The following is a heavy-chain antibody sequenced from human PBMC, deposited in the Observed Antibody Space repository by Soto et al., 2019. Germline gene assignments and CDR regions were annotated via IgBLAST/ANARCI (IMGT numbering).Heavy chain of an antibody. CDR2: IYYSGST. V-gene: IGHV4-61*01. CDR1: GGSVSSGSYY. Sequence: QVQLQESGPGLVKPSETLSLTCTVSGGSVSSGSYYWSWIRQPPGKGLEWIGYIYYSGSTNYNPSLNSRITTTVDTSKNQSSRKLSSVTAADTAVYYCAREGWRQSEHLAFDTWGKGTMVTVSS. D-gene: IGHD4-4*01. J-gene: IGHJ3*02. CDR3: AREGWRQSEHLAFDT.